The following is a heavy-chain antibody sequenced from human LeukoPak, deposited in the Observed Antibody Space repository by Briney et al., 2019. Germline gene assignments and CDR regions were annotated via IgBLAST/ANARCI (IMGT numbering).Heavy chain of an antibody. CDR1: GYTFTSYG. J-gene: IGHJ4*02. CDR2: ISAYNGNT. CDR3: ARDAYNWNYGSDPDY. Sequence: ASVKVSCKASGYTFTSYGISWVRQAPGQGLEWMGWISAYNGNTNYAQKLQGRVTMTTDPSTSTAYMELRSLRSDDTAVYYCARDAYNWNYGSDPDYWGQGTLVTVSS. D-gene: IGHD1-7*01. V-gene: IGHV1-18*01.